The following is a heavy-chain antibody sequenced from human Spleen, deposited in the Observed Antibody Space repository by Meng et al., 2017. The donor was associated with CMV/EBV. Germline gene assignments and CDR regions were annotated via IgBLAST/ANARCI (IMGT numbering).Heavy chain of an antibody. Sequence: VSCQASGYTLTTHELNWVRQAAGQGLEWMGWMNPDSGNAGYAQKFQGRVTMTRNTSIGTAYMDLSSLRSEDTAVYYCARGVGGWFDPWGQGTLVTVSS. CDR1: GYTLTTHE. CDR2: MNPDSGNA. V-gene: IGHV1-8*01. CDR3: ARGVGGWFDP. D-gene: IGHD2-15*01. J-gene: IGHJ5*02.